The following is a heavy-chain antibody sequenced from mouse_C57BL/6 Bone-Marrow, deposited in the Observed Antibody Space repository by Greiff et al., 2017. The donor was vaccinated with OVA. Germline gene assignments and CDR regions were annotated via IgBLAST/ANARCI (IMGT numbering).Heavy chain of an antibody. D-gene: IGHD2-3*01. CDR3: ARRWLLRMDY. V-gene: IGHV1-18*01. CDR1: GYTFTDYN. Sequence: EVQLQESGPELVKPGASVKIPCKASGYTFTDYNMDWVKQSHGKSLAWIGDINPNNGGTIYNQKFKGKATLTVDKSSSPAYMELRSLTSEDTAVYYCARRWLLRMDYWGQGTSVTVSS. CDR2: INPNNGGT. J-gene: IGHJ4*01.